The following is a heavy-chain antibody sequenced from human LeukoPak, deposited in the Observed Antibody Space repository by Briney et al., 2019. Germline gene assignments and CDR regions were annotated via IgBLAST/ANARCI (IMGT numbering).Heavy chain of an antibody. V-gene: IGHV1-69*13. CDR1: GGTFSSYA. J-gene: IGHJ6*02. D-gene: IGHD3-3*01. CDR3: SLWSGYYHYYYYYGMDV. CDR2: IIPIFGTA. Sequence: SVKVSCKASGGTFSSYAVSWVRQAPGQGLEWMGGIIPIFGTANYAQKFQGRVTITADESTSTAYMELSSLRSEDTAVYYCSLWSGYYHYYYYYGMDVWGRGTTVTVSS.